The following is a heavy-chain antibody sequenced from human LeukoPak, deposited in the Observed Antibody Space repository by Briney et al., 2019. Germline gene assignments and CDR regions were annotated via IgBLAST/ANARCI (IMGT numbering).Heavy chain of an antibody. CDR1: GFTFSSYS. V-gene: IGHV3-21*01. CDR2: ISSSSSYI. Sequence: PGGSLRLSCAASGFTFSSYSMNWVRQAPGKGLEWVSSISSSSSYIYYADSVKGRFTISRDNAKNSLYLQMNSLRAEDTAVYYCARESEYSSSWYADAFDIWGQGTMVTVTS. D-gene: IGHD6-13*01. CDR3: ARESEYSSSWYADAFDI. J-gene: IGHJ3*02.